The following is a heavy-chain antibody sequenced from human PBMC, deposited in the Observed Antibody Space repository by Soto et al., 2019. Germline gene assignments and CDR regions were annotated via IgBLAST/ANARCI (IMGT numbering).Heavy chain of an antibody. J-gene: IGHJ4*02. CDR1: GFSVTANY. CDR2: IYSGGST. CDR3: HGYGY. V-gene: IGHV3-53*01. Sequence: EVQVVESGGGLIQPGGSLRLSCEVSGFSVTANYMSWVRQAPGKGLEWVSVIYSGGSTYYIDSVKGRFSISRDISKNTLYLQMNSLRDEDTAVYYCHGYGYWGQGTLVTVSS. D-gene: IGHD5-12*01.